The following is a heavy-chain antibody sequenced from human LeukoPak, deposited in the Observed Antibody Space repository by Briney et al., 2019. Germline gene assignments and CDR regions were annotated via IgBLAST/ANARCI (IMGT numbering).Heavy chain of an antibody. Sequence: PSETLSLTCTVSGGSISSYYRSWIRQPPGKGLEWIGYIYYSGSTNYNPSLKSRVTISVDTSKNQFSLKLSSVTAADTAVYYCARANSDVLSFIDYWGQGTLVTVSS. V-gene: IGHV4-59*01. CDR3: ARANSDVLSFIDY. CDR2: IYYSGST. D-gene: IGHD3-16*02. CDR1: GGSISSYY. J-gene: IGHJ4*02.